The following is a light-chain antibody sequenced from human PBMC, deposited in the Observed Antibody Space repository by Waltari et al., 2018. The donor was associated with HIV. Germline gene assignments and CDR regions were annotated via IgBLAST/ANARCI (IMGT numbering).Light chain of an antibody. CDR2: EVS. CDR3: SSYTTSSTWV. CDR1: SSDLGGYTY. J-gene: IGLJ3*02. V-gene: IGLV2-14*01. Sequence: QSALTQPPSVSGSPGQSLPISSPGTSSDLGGYTYLSWYQQQPGKAPKLRISEVSNRPSGVSNRFSGSKSGNTASLTISGLQAEDEADYYCSSYTTSSTWVFGGGTKLTVL.